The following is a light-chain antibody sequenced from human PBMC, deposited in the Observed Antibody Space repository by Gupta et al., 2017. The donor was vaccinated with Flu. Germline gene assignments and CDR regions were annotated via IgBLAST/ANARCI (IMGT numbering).Light chain of an antibody. CDR3: RSYAGSYNWV. V-gene: IGLV2-8*01. J-gene: IGLJ1*01. CDR2: EVS. CDR1: GVYKH. Sequence: GVYKHVQWQEQYPGNATKLKIYEVSRRPYGIPDRFSGSKSGNEAYLTVSGLQAEDEADYYCRSYAGSYNWVFGTGTTVTVL.